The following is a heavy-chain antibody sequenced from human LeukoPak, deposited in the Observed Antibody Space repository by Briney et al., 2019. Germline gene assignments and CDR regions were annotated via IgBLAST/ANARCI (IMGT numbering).Heavy chain of an antibody. CDR2: ISYDGSNK. J-gene: IGHJ4*02. CDR3: ARGGATVKFDY. Sequence: GGSLRLSCAASGFTFSSYAMHWVRQAPGKGLEWVAVISYDGSNKYYADSVKGRFTIPRDNSKNTLYLQMNSLRAEDTAVYYCARGGATVKFDYWGQGTLVTVSS. V-gene: IGHV3-30-3*01. D-gene: IGHD1-26*01. CDR1: GFTFSSYA.